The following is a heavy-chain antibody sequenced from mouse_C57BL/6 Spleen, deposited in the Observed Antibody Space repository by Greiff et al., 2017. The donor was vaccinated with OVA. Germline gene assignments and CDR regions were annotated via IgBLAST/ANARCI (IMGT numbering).Heavy chain of an antibody. CDR3: AREGGYYFDY. J-gene: IGHJ2*01. CDR1: GYTFTSYW. V-gene: IGHV1-59*01. Sequence: QVQLQQPGAELVRPGTSVKLSCKASGYTFTSYWLHWVKQRPGQGLEWIGVIDPSDSYTNYNQKFKGKATLTVDTSSSTAYMQLSSLTSEDSAVYYCAREGGYYFDYWGQGTTLTVSS. CDR2: IDPSDSYT.